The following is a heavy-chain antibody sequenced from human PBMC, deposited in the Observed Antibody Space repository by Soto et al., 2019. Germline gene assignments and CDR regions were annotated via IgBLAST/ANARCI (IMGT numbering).Heavy chain of an antibody. D-gene: IGHD6-6*01. CDR3: AREVGLYSSSSHRMDV. J-gene: IGHJ6*02. CDR2: INHSGST. V-gene: IGHV4-34*01. Sequence: SETLSLTCAVYGGSFSGYYWSWIRQPPGKGLEWIGEINHSGSTNYNPSLKSRVTISVDTSKNQFSLKLSSVTAADTAVYYCAREVGLYSSSSHRMDVWGQGTTVTVPS. CDR1: GGSFSGYY.